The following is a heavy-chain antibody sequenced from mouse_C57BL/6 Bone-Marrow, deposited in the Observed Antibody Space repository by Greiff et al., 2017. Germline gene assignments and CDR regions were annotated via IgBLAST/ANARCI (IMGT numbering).Heavy chain of an antibody. J-gene: IGHJ3*01. CDR3: ARARGVKGWFAY. CDR2: INPNNGGT. CDR1: GYTFTDYN. Sequence: EVQLQQSGPELVKPGASVKMSCKASGYTFTDYNMHWVKQSHGKSLEWIGYINPNNGGTSYNQKFKGKATLTVNKSSSTAYMELRSLTSEDSAVYYCARARGVKGWFAYWGQGTLVTVSA. D-gene: IGHD2-2*01. V-gene: IGHV1-22*01.